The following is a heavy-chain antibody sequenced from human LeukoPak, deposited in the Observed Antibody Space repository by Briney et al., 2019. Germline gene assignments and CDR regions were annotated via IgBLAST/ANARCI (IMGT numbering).Heavy chain of an antibody. CDR2: IYYSGST. Sequence: PSETLSLTCTVSGGSISSNSYYWGWIRQPPGKGLEWIGSIYYSGSTYYNPSLKSRVTISVDTSKNQFSLKLSSVTAADTAVYYCARVRSSSWYYADYWGQGTLVTVSS. D-gene: IGHD6-13*01. V-gene: IGHV4-39*07. J-gene: IGHJ4*02. CDR3: ARVRSSSWYYADY. CDR1: GGSISSNSYY.